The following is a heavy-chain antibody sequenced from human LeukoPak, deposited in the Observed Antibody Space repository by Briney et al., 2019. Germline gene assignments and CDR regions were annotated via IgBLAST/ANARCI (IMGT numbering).Heavy chain of an antibody. J-gene: IGHJ4*02. V-gene: IGHV4-4*07. CDR2: IYTSGST. Sequence: SETLSLTCAVSGVSISSYYWTWIRQPAGKGLEWIGRIYTSGSTDYNPSLKSRVTMSADTSQNQFSLKLNSVTAADTAVYYCARDLGTYYFDYWGQGTLVTVSS. D-gene: IGHD3-16*01. CDR3: ARDLGTYYFDY. CDR1: GVSISSYY.